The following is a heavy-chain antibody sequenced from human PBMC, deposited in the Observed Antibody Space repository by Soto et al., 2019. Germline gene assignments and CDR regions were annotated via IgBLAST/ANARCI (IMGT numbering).Heavy chain of an antibody. D-gene: IGHD2-8*02. V-gene: IGHV1-69*09. CDR2: INPLSGIP. J-gene: IGHJ4*02. Sequence: QVQLVQSGAEVKKPESSVKVSCKTSGGTFVRHVISWVRQAPGQGPEWMGKINPLSGIPNYAQKFQDRVTFTADTDSSTAYMELSSLRSDDTAVYYCATPACAATWCSASHNLDHRGQGTLVTVSS. CDR3: ATPACAATWCSASHNLDH. CDR1: GGTFVRHV.